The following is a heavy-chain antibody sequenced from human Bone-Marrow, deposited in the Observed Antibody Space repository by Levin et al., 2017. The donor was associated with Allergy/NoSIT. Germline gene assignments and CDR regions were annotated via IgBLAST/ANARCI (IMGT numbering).Heavy chain of an antibody. D-gene: IGHD1-1*01. J-gene: IGHJ3*02. CDR2: THYSGST. CDR3: ARDGTGEDDAFDI. Sequence: PSETLSLTCTVSGDSISSGDYYWTWIRQPPGKGLEWIGHTHYSGSTSYNPSLKSRVTISIDTSKTQFSLNLSSVTAADTAVYYCARDGTGEDDAFDIWGQGTMVIVSS. V-gene: IGHV4-30-4*01. CDR1: GDSISSGDYY.